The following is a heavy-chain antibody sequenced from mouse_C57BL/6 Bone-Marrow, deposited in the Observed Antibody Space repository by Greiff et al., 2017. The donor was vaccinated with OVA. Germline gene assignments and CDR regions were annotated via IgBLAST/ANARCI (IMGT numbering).Heavy chain of an antibody. CDR3: TRGGDRLDGRAMDY. J-gene: IGHJ4*01. CDR2: ISSGGDYI. V-gene: IGHV5-9-1*02. CDR1: GFTFSSYA. Sequence: EVKLVESGEGLVKPGGSLKLSCAASGFTFSSYAMSWVRQTPEKRLEWVAYISSGGDYIYYADTVKGRFTISRDNARNTLYLQMSSLKSEDTAMYYCTRGGDRLDGRAMDYWGQGTSVTVSS.